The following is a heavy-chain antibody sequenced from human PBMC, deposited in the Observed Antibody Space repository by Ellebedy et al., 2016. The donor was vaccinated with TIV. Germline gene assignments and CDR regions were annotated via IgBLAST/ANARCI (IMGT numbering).Heavy chain of an antibody. Sequence: GESLKISCTASGFTFSSYAMTWVRQAPGKGLEWVSGISGSGDSTYYADSVKGRFTISRDNSKNTLFLQMNSLRAEDTAVYYCAKARSWAFTDGLYYFDNWGQGTLVTVSS. CDR3: AKARSWAFTDGLYYFDN. CDR2: ISGSGDST. CDR1: GFTFSSYA. J-gene: IGHJ4*02. D-gene: IGHD3-16*01. V-gene: IGHV3-23*01.